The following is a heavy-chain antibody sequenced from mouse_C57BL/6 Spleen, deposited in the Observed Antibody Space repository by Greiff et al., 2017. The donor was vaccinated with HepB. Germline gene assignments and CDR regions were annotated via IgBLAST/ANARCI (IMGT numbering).Heavy chain of an antibody. CDR3: ARRGGNGYDDFDY. Sequence: EVKLQQSGPELEKPGASVKISCKASGYTFTDYYMNWVKQSHGKSLEWIGDINPNNGGTSYNQKFKGKATLTVDKSSSTAYMELRSLTSEDSAVYYCARRGGNGYDDFDYWGQGTTLTVSS. CDR2: INPNNGGT. D-gene: IGHD2-2*01. V-gene: IGHV1-26*01. J-gene: IGHJ2*01. CDR1: GYTFTDYY.